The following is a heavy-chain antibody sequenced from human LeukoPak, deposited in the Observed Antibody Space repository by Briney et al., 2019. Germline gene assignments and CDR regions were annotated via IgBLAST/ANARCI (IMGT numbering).Heavy chain of an antibody. CDR1: GGSISSSSYY. D-gene: IGHD2-2*01. J-gene: IGHJ6*03. CDR2: IYYSGST. V-gene: IGHV4-39*01. CDR3: ARHGHCSSTSCYAPYYYMGV. Sequence: PSETLSLTCTVSGGSISSSSYYWGWIRQPPGKGLEWIGSIYYSGSTYYNPSLKSRVTISVDTSKNQFSLKLSSVTAAGTAVYYCARHGHCSSTSCYAPYYYMGVWGKGTTVTISS.